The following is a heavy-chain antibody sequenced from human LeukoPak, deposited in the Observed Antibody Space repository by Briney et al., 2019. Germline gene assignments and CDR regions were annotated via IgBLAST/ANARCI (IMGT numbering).Heavy chain of an antibody. Sequence: TSETLSLTCTVSGASITSYHWSWIRQPPGKGLEWIGYIYYSGSTNYNPSLKSRVTISVDTSKNQFSLKLSSVTAADTAVYYCARQSAGYSSSWYTWFDPWGQGTLVTVSS. J-gene: IGHJ5*02. CDR2: IYYSGST. CDR1: GASITSYH. D-gene: IGHD6-13*01. CDR3: ARQSAGYSSSWYTWFDP. V-gene: IGHV4-59*08.